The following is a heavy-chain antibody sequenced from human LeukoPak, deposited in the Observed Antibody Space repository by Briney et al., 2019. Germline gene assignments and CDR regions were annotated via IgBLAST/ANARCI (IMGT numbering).Heavy chain of an antibody. D-gene: IGHD3-10*01. Sequence: GVSLRLSCAASGVTFKDFGMHWVRQAPGKGLEWVAFIRYDGSNKYYADSVKGRFTISRDNSKNVLDLQLNSLSPEDTAFYYCAKVLTYYPGSGSYYPDFWGQGTLVTVSS. CDR3: AKVLTYYPGSGSYYPDF. V-gene: IGHV3-30*02. CDR1: GVTFKDFG. CDR2: IRYDGSNK. J-gene: IGHJ4*02.